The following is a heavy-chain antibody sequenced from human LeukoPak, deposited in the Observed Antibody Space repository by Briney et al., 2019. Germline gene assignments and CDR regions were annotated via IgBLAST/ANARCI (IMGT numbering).Heavy chain of an antibody. CDR3: ARDPYSSSTWFDP. V-gene: IGHV3-21*01. D-gene: IGHD6-6*01. J-gene: IGHJ5*02. CDR1: GFTVSSNY. CDR2: ISSSSSYI. Sequence: GGSLRLSCAASGFTVSSNYMSWVRQAPGKGLEWVSSISSSSSYIYYADSVKGRFTISRDNAKNSLYLQMNSLRAEDTAVYYCARDPYSSSTWFDPWGQGTLVTVSS.